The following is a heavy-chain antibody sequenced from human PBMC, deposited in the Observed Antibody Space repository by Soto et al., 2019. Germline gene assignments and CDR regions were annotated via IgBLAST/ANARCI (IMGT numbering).Heavy chain of an antibody. CDR1: GFTFSSYA. D-gene: IGHD2-15*01. Sequence: PGGSLRLSCAASGFTFSSYAMSWVRQAPGKGLEWVSAISGSGGSTYYADSVKGRFTISRDNSKNTLYLQTNSLRAEDTAVYYCAKDQGYCSGGSCYSELAVAYYFDYWGQGTLVTVSS. V-gene: IGHV3-23*01. CDR2: ISGSGGST. J-gene: IGHJ4*02. CDR3: AKDQGYCSGGSCYSELAVAYYFDY.